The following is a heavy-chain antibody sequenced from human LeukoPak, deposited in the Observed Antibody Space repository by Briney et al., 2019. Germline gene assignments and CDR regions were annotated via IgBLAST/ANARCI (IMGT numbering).Heavy chain of an antibody. D-gene: IGHD3-22*01. V-gene: IGHV3-9*01. J-gene: IGHJ4*02. CDR2: ISWNSGSI. Sequence: GRSLRLSCAASGFTFDDYAMHWVRQAPGKGLEWVSGISWNSGSIGYADSVKGRFTISRDNAKNSLYLQMNSLRAEDTALYFCAKRGVVIRVILVGFHKEAYYFDSWGQGALVTVSS. CDR3: AKRGVVIRVILVGFHKEAYYFDS. CDR1: GFTFDDYA.